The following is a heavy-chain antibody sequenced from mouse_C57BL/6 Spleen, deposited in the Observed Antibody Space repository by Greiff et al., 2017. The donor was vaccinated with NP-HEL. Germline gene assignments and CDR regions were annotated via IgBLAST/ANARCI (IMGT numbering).Heavy chain of an antibody. CDR3: ASPLITTVVAPGFAY. J-gene: IGHJ3*01. V-gene: IGHV2-2*01. Sequence: VHLVESGPGLVQPSQSLSITCTVSGFSLTSYGVHWVRQSPGKGLEWLGVIWSGGSTDYNAAFISRLSISKDNSKSQVFFKMNSLQADDTAIYYCASPLITTVVAPGFAYWGQGTLVTVSA. CDR1: GFSLTSYG. D-gene: IGHD1-1*01. CDR2: IWSGGST.